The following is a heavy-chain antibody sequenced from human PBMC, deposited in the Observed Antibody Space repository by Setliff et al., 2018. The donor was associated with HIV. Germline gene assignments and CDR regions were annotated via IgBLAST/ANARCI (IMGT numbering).Heavy chain of an antibody. V-gene: IGHV4-4*09. CDR1: GGSISSYY. D-gene: IGHD1-26*01. J-gene: IGHJ3*02. CDR3: ARGMGGSQVGGDAFDI. CDR2: IHSSGST. Sequence: PSETLSLTCTISGGSISSYYWSWIRQPPGKGLEWIGNIHSSGSTNYNPSLKSRVTITVDTSKNQFSLKVTSVTAADTAVYYCARGMGGSQVGGDAFDIWGQGTTVTVSS.